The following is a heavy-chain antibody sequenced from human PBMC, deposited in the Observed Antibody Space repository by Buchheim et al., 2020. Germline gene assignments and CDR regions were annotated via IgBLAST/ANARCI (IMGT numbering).Heavy chain of an antibody. CDR2: IYYSGST. J-gene: IGHJ6*03. Sequence: QLQLQESGPGLVKPSETLSLTCTVSGGSISSSSYYWGWIRQPPGKGLEWIGSIYYSGSTYYNPSLKSRVTISVDTSKNQFSLKLSSVTAAGTAVYYCARSLGYCSGGSCYPYYYYYMDVWGKGTT. CDR3: ARSLGYCSGGSCYPYYYYYMDV. D-gene: IGHD2-15*01. CDR1: GGSISSSSYY. V-gene: IGHV4-39*01.